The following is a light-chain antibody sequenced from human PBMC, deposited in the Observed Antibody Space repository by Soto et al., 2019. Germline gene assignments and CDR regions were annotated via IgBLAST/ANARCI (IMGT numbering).Light chain of an antibody. Sequence: DIQMTQSPSSLSASVGDGVTITCRASQSISSYLNWYQQKPGKAPKLLIYAASSLQSGVPSRFSGSGSGTDFTLTISSLQPEDFATYYCQQSYSTPVAFGQGTKVEIK. CDR2: AAS. CDR1: QSISSY. V-gene: IGKV1-39*01. CDR3: QQSYSTPVA. J-gene: IGKJ1*01.